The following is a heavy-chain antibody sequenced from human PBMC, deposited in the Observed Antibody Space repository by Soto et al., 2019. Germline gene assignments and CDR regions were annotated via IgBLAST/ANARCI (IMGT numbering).Heavy chain of an antibody. D-gene: IGHD3-22*01. CDR3: ARDPGYYYDSSYFDY. Sequence: PSETLSLTCTVSGGSISSGGYYWSWIRQHPGKGLEWIGYIYYSGSTYYNPFLKSRVTISVDTSKNQFSLKLSSVTAADTAVYYCARDPGYYYDSSYFDYWGQGTLVTVSS. CDR1: GGSISSGGYY. CDR2: IYYSGST. J-gene: IGHJ4*02. V-gene: IGHV4-31*03.